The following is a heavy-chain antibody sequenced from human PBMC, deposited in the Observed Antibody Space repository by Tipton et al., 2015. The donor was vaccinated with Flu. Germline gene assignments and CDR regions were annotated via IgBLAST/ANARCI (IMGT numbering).Heavy chain of an antibody. CDR2: IFGSGTT. J-gene: IGHJ3*02. V-gene: IGHV4-4*07. D-gene: IGHD2-21*01. CDR1: SGSISNYY. CDR3: AREVVIPAYDAFEI. Sequence: TLSLTCTVSSGSISNYYWSWIRQPAGKGLEWIGRIFGSGTTNYISSLKNRVTMSLDTSKNQFSLKLTSVTAADTAVYFCAREVVIPAYDAFEIWGQGTMVTVSS.